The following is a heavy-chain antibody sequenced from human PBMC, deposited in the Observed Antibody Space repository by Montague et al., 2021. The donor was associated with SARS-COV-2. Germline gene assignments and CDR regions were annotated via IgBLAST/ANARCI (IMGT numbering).Heavy chain of an antibody. CDR3: ARVGCSRLVRLSGMDV. CDR1: GGSISSSSYY. J-gene: IGHJ6*02. CDR2: IYYSGST. Sequence: SETLSLTCTVSGGSISSSSYYWGWIRQPPGKGLEWIGSIYYSGSTYYNPSLKSRVTISVDTSKNQFSLKLSSVTAADTAVYYCARVGCSRLVRLSGMDVWGQGTLVTVSS. V-gene: IGHV4-39*07. D-gene: IGHD6-19*01.